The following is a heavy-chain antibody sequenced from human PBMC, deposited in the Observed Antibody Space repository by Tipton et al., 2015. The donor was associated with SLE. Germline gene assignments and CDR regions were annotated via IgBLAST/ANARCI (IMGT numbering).Heavy chain of an antibody. CDR3: ARQSPPSTYYYDSSGYYYLEPCDS. J-gene: IGHJ3*02. CDR1: GGSVSSYY. D-gene: IGHD3-22*01. Sequence: TLSLTCIVSGGSVSSYYWSWIRQPPGKGLEWIGYMYYSGSTNYNPSLKSRVTMSIDTSKRQFSLKLSSVTAADTAVYYCARQSPPSTYYYDSSGYYYLEPCDSWGQVTMVTVSS. V-gene: IGHV4-59*08. CDR2: MYYSGST.